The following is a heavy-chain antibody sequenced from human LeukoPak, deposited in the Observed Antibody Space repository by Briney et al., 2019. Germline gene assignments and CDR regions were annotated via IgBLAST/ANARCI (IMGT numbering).Heavy chain of an antibody. J-gene: IGHJ4*02. V-gene: IGHV3-23*01. CDR2: ISGSGGST. CDR1: GFTFGSYA. D-gene: IGHD4-17*01. Sequence: PGGSLRLSCAASGFTFGSYAMSWVRQAPGKGLEWVSAISGSGGSTYYADSVKGRFTISRDNSKNTLYLQMNSLRAEDTAVYYCAKSLEYGDYEDYWGQGTLVTVSS. CDR3: AKSLEYGDYEDY.